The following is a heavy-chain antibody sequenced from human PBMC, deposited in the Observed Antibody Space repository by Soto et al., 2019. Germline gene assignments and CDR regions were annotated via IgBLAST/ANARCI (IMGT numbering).Heavy chain of an antibody. CDR1: GFFFSSYT. J-gene: IGHJ4*02. D-gene: IGHD6-19*01. V-gene: IGHV3-23*01. Sequence: EVQLLESGGGLVQPGGSLRLSCVGSGFFFSSYTMTWVRQDPGKGLEWVSSFSATSENTYYADSVRGRFTISRDNSKNTIFLLMNSLTAVDTAMYYCAKARDQQWVRLPFDYWGQGILVIFSS. CDR3: AKARDQQWVRLPFDY. CDR2: FSATSENT.